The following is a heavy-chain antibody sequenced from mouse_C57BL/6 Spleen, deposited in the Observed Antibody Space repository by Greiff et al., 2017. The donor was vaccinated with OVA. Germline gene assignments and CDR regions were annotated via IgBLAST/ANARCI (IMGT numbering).Heavy chain of an antibody. V-gene: IGHV1-53*01. D-gene: IGHD2-3*01. CDR1: GYTFTSYW. CDR3: ARVASYDGYYVGFAY. CDR2: INPSNGGT. J-gene: IGHJ3*01. Sequence: QVQLKQPGTELVKPGASVKLSCKASGYTFTSYWMHWVKQRPGQGLEWIGNINPSNGGTNYNEKFKSKATLTVDKSSSTAYMQLSSLTSEDSAVYYCARVASYDGYYVGFAYWGQGTLVTVSA.